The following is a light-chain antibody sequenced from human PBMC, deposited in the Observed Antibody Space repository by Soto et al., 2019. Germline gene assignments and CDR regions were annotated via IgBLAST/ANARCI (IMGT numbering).Light chain of an antibody. J-gene: IGKJ1*01. V-gene: IGKV3-20*01. CDR1: QSVSSSY. CDR2: GAS. Sequence: LSQSPCTLSLSTGERATLSCRASQSVSSSYLAWYQQKPGQAPRLLIYGASSRATGIPDRFSGSGSGTDFTLTISRLEPEDFAVYYCQQYGSSGTFGQGTKVAIK. CDR3: QQYGSSGT.